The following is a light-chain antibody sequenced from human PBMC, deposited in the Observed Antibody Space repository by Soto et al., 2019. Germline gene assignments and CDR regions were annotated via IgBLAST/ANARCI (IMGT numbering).Light chain of an antibody. CDR1: QDINRW. CDR2: AAG. V-gene: IGKV1-12*01. CDR3: QQANSFPLT. Sequence: DIEMTQSPSSVSASVVDRVTITCRASQDINRWLAWYQQKPGKAPKLLIYAAGTLQSGVPPRFSGSGSGTDFTLTISSLQPEDFATYYCQQANSFPLTLGGGTKVEIK. J-gene: IGKJ4*01.